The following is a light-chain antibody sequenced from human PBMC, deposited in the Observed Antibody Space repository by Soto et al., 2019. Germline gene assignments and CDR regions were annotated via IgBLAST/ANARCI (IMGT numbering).Light chain of an antibody. V-gene: IGKV1-39*01. CDR2: AAS. CDR3: QQSYTTPIT. J-gene: IGKJ1*01. Sequence: DIQMTQSPSSLSASVGDRVTITCRASQSIKNYLNWYQQKPGKAPKLLIYAASSLQSGVPSRFSGSGSGTDVTLTISSLQPEDFATYYCQQSYTTPITFGQGTKVEIK. CDR1: QSIKNY.